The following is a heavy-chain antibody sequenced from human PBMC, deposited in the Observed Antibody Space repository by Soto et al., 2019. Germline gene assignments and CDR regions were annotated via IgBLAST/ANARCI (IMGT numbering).Heavy chain of an antibody. D-gene: IGHD2-2*01. CDR3: ARDWGTCSSTSCPYYYYGMDV. CDR2: IIPIFGTA. V-gene: IGHV1-69*06. Sequence: SVKVSCKASGGTFSSYSISWVRQAPGQGLEWMGGIIPIFGTANYAQKFQGRVTITADKSTSTAYMELSSLRSEDTAVYYCARDWGTCSSTSCPYYYYGMDVWGQGTTVTVSS. J-gene: IGHJ6*02. CDR1: GGTFSSYS.